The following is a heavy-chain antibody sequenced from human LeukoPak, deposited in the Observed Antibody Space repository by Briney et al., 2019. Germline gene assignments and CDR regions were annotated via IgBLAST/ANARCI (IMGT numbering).Heavy chain of an antibody. Sequence: GGSLRLSCEGPERMVRNSYMSWVRQSPGRGLEWVSVIYSGGSTDYADSVKGRFTTSRDTSKNTVYLQMNNLRAEDTGVYYCVRDLGDRRGYSNYYMDVWGKGTTVIVSS. CDR1: ERMVRNSY. V-gene: IGHV3-53*01. CDR3: VRDLGDRRGYSNYYMDV. J-gene: IGHJ6*03. D-gene: IGHD3-10*01. CDR2: IYSGGST.